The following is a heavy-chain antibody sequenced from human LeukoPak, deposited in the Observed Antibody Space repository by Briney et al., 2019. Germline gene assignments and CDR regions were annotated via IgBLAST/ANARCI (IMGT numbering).Heavy chain of an antibody. D-gene: IGHD5-12*01. J-gene: IGHJ4*02. CDR2: IRYDGRNK. V-gene: IGHV3-30*02. Sequence: PGGSLRLSCAASGFTFSSYGMHWVRQAPGKGLEWVAFIRYDGRNKYYADSVKGRFTISRDNSKNTLYLQMNSLRAEDTAVYYCAKARLKGYFDYWGQGTLVTVSS. CDR3: AKARLKGYFDY. CDR1: GFTFSSYG.